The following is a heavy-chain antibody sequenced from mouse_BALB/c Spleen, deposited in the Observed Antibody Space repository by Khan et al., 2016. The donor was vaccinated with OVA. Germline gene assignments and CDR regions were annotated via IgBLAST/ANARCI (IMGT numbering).Heavy chain of an antibody. CDR1: GFNIKDTY. V-gene: IGHV14-3*02. CDR2: IDPANGNN. J-gene: IGHJ2*01. CDR3: ARIHA. Sequence: IQLVQSGAELVKPGASVKLSCTASGFNIKDTYMHWVKQRPEQGLEWIGRIDPANGNNKSDPKFQGKATITADTSYNTAYLQLSSLTTEDNAVNYCARIHAWGQGTTLTVSS.